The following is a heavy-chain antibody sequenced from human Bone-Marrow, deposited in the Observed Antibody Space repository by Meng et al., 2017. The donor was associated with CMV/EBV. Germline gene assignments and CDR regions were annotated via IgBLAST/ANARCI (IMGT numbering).Heavy chain of an antibody. D-gene: IGHD6-6*01. CDR2: ISSSSSYI. CDR3: ARDYRDGEQLVRFSPFDY. J-gene: IGHJ4*01. V-gene: IGHV3-21*01. Sequence: GGSLRLSCAASGFTFSSYSMNWVRQAPGKGLEWVSSISSSSSYIYYADSVKGRFTISRDNAKNSLYLQMNSLRAEDTAVYYCARDYRDGEQLVRFSPFDYWGHGTLVTVSS. CDR1: GFTFSSYS.